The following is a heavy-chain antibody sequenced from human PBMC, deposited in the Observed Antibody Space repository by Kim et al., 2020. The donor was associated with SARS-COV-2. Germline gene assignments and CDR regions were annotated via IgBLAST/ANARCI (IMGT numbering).Heavy chain of an antibody. V-gene: IGHV5-51*01. CDR3: ARTRVGIQLWFGAAFDI. D-gene: IGHD5-18*01. J-gene: IGHJ3*02. CDR1: GYSFTSYW. Sequence: GESLKISCKGSGYSFTSYWIGWVRQMPGKGLEWMGIIYPGDSDTRYSPSFQGQVTISADKSISTAYLQWSSLKASDTAMYYCARTRVGIQLWFGAAFDIWGQGTMVTVSS. CDR2: IYPGDSDT.